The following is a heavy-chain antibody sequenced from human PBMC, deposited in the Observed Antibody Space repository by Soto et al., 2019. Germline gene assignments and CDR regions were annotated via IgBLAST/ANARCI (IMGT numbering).Heavy chain of an antibody. CDR1: GFTFTHSW. D-gene: IGHD6-13*01. J-gene: IGHJ4*02. Sequence: GGSLRLSCEASGFTFTHSWMHWVRRAPGKGLEWVANIKPDGSEKYYVASVKGRFTISRDNAQNSLYLQMDSLRAEDTALYFCARAIGSAGAYWGQGTLVTVSS. V-gene: IGHV3-7*01. CDR3: ARAIGSAGAY. CDR2: IKPDGSEK.